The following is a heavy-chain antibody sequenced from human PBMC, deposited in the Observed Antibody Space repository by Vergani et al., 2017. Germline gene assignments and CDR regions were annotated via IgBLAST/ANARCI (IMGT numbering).Heavy chain of an antibody. Sequence: EVQLVESGGGLVQPGGSLRLSCAASGFTFSSYAMSWVRQAPGKGLEWVSAISGSGGSTYYADSVKGRFTISRDNSKNTLYLQMNSLRAEDTAVYYCAKVGCSGGSCYYYYYGMDVWGQGTTVTVSS. J-gene: IGHJ6*02. CDR1: GFTFSSYA. CDR3: AKVGCSGGSCYYYYYGMDV. D-gene: IGHD2-15*01. V-gene: IGHV3-23*04. CDR2: ISGSGGST.